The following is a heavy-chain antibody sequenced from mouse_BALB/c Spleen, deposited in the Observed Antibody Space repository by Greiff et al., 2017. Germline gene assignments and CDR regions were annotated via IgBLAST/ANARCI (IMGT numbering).Heavy chain of an antibody. J-gene: IGHJ3*01. CDR2: INSNGGST. CDR3: ARDKGILAY. Sequence: EVMLVESGGGLVQPGGSLKLSCAASGFTFSSYGMSWVRQTPDKRLELVATINSNGGSTYYPDSVKGRFTISRDNAKNTLYLQMGSLKSEDTAMYYCARDKGILAYWGQGTLVTVSA. V-gene: IGHV5-6-3*01. CDR1: GFTFSSYG.